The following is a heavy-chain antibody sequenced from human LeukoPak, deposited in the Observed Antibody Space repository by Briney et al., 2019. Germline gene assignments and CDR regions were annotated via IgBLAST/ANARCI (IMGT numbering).Heavy chain of an antibody. CDR3: ARDRPYYYDSSGRFGP. V-gene: IGHV3-30*04. D-gene: IGHD3-22*01. CDR2: ISYDGSNK. Sequence: GGSLRLSSAASGFTLSSYAMHWVRQAPGKGLEWVAVISYDGSNKWDADSVKGRFTISRDNSKNTLYLQMNSLRAEDTAVYYCARDRPYYYDSSGRFGPWGQGTLVTV. J-gene: IGHJ5*02. CDR1: GFTLSSYA.